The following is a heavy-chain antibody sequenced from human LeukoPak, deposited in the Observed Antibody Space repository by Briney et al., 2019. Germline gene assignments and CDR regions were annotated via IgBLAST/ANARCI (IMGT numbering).Heavy chain of an antibody. CDR2: TYYSGST. V-gene: IGHV4-59*08. Sequence: SETLSLTCTVSGGSISSCYWSWIRQPPGKGLEWIGFTYYSGSTYYTPSLKSRVTISVDTSKNQFSLRLSSVTAADTAEYFCARHQMRYSYGTLFDYWGQGTLVTVSS. J-gene: IGHJ4*02. D-gene: IGHD5-18*01. CDR3: ARHQMRYSYGTLFDY. CDR1: GGSISSCY.